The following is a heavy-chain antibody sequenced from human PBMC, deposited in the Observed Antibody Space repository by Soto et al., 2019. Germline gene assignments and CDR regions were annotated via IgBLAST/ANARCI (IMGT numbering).Heavy chain of an antibody. D-gene: IGHD5-18*01. CDR2: IYSGGST. V-gene: IGHV3-53*01. Sequence: GGFLRLSCAASGFTVSSNYMSWVRQAPGKGLEWVSVIYSGGSTYYADSVKGRFTISRDNSKNTLYLQMNSLRAEDTAVYYCARGPRYSHVSLDYWGQGTLVTVSS. CDR1: GFTVSSNY. CDR3: ARGPRYSHVSLDY. J-gene: IGHJ4*02.